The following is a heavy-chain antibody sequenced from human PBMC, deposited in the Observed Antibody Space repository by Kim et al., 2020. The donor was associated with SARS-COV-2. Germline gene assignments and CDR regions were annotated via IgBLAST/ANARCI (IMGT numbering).Heavy chain of an antibody. V-gene: IGHV4-39*01. Sequence: SETLSLTCTVSGGSISSSNYYWGWIRQPPGKGLEWIGNIYYSGSTYYNPSLKSRVTISVDTSKNQFSLKVSSVTAADTAVYYCAMVRGIKDWFDLWGQGTLVTVSS. CDR1: GGSISSSNYY. J-gene: IGHJ5*02. CDR2: IYYSGST. CDR3: AMVRGIKDWFDL. D-gene: IGHD3-10*01.